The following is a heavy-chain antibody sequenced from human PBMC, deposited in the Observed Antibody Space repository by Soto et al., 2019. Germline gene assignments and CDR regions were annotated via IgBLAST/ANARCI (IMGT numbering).Heavy chain of an antibody. CDR1: GFTFSSYA. V-gene: IGHV3-64*01. CDR2: ISSNGGST. Sequence: EVQLVESGGGLVQPGGSLRLSCAASGFTFSSYAMHWVRQAPGKGLEYVSAISSNGGSTYYANSVKGRFTISRDNSKNTLYLQMGSLRAEDMAVYYWARDGGGELVLYYYYGMDVWGQGTTVTVSS. CDR3: ARDGGGELVLYYYYGMDV. J-gene: IGHJ6*02. D-gene: IGHD1-26*01.